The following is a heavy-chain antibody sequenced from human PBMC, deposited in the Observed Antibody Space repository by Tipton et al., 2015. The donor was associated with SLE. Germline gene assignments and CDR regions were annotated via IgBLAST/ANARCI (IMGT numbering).Heavy chain of an antibody. Sequence: GSLRLPCAASGFTFSSYWMLWVRQAPGKGLVWVSRINSDGSRTSYADSVKGRFTISRDNAKNTLYLQMNSLRAEDTAVYYCARGEEDFWSGYSTGNYFDYWGQGTLVTVSA. CDR3: ARGEEDFWSGYSTGNYFDY. D-gene: IGHD3-3*01. CDR1: GFTFSSYW. CDR2: INSDGSRT. V-gene: IGHV3-74*01. J-gene: IGHJ4*02.